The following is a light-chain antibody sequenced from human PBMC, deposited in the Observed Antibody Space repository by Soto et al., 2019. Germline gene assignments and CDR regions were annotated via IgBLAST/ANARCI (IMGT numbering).Light chain of an antibody. J-gene: IGLJ1*01. V-gene: IGLV2-14*01. Sequence: QSALTQPASVSGSPGQSITISCTGTSSDVGGYNYVSWYQQHPGKAPKLMIYDVSNRPSGVSNRFSGSNSRNTASLTISGLQAEVEADYYGSSYTSIITLLYVFGTGTKLTVL. CDR3: SSYTSIITLLYV. CDR1: SSDVGGYNY. CDR2: DVS.